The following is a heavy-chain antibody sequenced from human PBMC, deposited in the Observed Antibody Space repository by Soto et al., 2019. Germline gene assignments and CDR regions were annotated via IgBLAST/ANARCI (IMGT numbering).Heavy chain of an antibody. CDR3: ARLYASSGYLDL. CDR1: GGTFSSYA. D-gene: IGHD3-22*01. Sequence: ASVKVSCKASGGTFSSYAISWVRQAPGQGLEWMGGIIPIFGTANYAQKFQGRVTITADESTSTAYMELSSLRSEATAVYYCARLYASSGYLDLWGQGTLVTVSS. V-gene: IGHV1-69*13. CDR2: IIPIFGTA. J-gene: IGHJ4*02.